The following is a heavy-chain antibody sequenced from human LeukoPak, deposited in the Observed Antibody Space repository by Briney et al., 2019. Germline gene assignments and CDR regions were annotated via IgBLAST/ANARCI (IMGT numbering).Heavy chain of an antibody. D-gene: IGHD6-19*01. CDR1: GFAFSTSW. Sequence: PGGSLRLSCAASGFAFSTSWMSWSRQAPGKGLEWVVSIKEDGSETYYVDSVKGRFTVSRDNAKNSLYLQMNSLRVEDTAFYYCTRDSGRFRFDSWGQGTLVTVSS. CDR2: IKEDGSET. V-gene: IGHV3-7*01. CDR3: TRDSGRFRFDS. J-gene: IGHJ4*02.